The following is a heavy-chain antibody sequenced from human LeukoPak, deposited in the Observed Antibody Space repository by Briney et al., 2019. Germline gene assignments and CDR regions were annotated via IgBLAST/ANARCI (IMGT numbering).Heavy chain of an antibody. CDR1: GGTFSSYA. J-gene: IGHJ6*03. D-gene: IGHD6-13*01. V-gene: IGHV1-69*05. CDR2: IIPIFGTA. Sequence: SVKVSCKASGGTFSSYAISWVRQAPGQGLEWMGGIIPIFGTANYAQKVQGRVTITTDESTSTVYMELSSLRSEDTAVYYCARGMQQLLQDYYYYMDVWGKGTTVTVSS. CDR3: ARGMQQLLQDYYYYMDV.